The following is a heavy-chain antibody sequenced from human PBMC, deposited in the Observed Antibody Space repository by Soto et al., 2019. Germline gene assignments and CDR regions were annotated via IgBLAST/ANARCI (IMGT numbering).Heavy chain of an antibody. V-gene: IGHV1-3*01. J-gene: IGHJ4*02. CDR1: GYTFTSYA. Sequence: QVQLVQSGAEVKKPGASVKVSCKASGYTFTSYAMHWVRQAPGQRLEWMGWINAGNGNTKYSQKFQGRVTITRDTSASTAYMELSSLRSEDTAVYYCATTARTKTLGYWGQGTLVTVSS. D-gene: IGHD1-7*01. CDR3: ATTARTKTLGY. CDR2: INAGNGNT.